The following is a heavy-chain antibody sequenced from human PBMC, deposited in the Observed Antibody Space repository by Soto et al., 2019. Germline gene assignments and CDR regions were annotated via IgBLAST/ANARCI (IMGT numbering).Heavy chain of an antibody. V-gene: IGHV3-23*01. CDR1: GFTFSSYG. CDR2: SSATGAGT. Sequence: EVQLLESGGGLVQPGGSLRLSCAASGFTFSSYGMTWVRQAPGKGLEWVSFSSATGAGTYYADSVKGRFTISRDNSKNTLYLQMTSLRADDTAVYYCANDGRAGGNYGFYSDFWGQGALVIVSS. J-gene: IGHJ4*02. CDR3: ANDGRAGGNYGFYSDF. D-gene: IGHD1-7*01.